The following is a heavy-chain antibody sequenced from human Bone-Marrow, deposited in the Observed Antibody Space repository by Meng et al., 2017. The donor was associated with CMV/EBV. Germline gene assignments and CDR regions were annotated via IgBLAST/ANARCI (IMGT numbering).Heavy chain of an antibody. Sequence: GESLKISCAVSGVTFTSDVINWVRQAPGKGLEWVSGVSGSYGSTYYADSVNGRFTISRDSSKNTLYLQMNSLRAEDTAIYYCASAEVSPNPFKPLTPYAPFDSWGQGTLVTVSS. CDR2: VSGSYGST. CDR3: ASAEVSPNPFKPLTPYAPFDS. J-gene: IGHJ4*02. CDR1: GVTFTSDV. V-gene: IGHV3-23*01. D-gene: IGHD3-9*01.